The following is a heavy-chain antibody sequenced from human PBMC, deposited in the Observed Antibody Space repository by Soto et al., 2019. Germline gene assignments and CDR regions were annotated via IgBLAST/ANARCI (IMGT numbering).Heavy chain of an antibody. CDR1: GFTFSSYG. V-gene: IGHV3-30*18. CDR3: AKDYGVFGVVIITVYTAYY. D-gene: IGHD3-3*01. CDR2: ISYDGSNK. J-gene: IGHJ4*02. Sequence: GGSLRLSCAASGFTFSSYGMHWVRQAPGKGLEWVAVISYDGSNKYYADSVKGRFTISKDNSKNTLYLQMYSLRAEDTAVYYCAKDYGVFGVVIITVYTAYYWGQGTLVTVSS.